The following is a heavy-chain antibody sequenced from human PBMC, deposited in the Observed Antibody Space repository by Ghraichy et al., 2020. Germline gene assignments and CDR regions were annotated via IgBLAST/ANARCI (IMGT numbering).Heavy chain of an antibody. V-gene: IGHV4-39*01. CDR2: IYTGGTS. CDR3: ERTYGDYSPGAS. CDR1: GGSFNSGTIY. Sequence: SETLSLTCTVSGGSFNSGTIYWNWIRQSPGKGREWIGSIYTGGTSHYNPSRRSRVTMSRDASNNQFSLKLTSVTASDTSIYYCERTYGDYSPGASWGPGTLVTVSS. D-gene: IGHD4-17*01. J-gene: IGHJ5*02.